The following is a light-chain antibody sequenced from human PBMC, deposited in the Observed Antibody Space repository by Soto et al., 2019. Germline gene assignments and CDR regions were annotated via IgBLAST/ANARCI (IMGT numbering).Light chain of an antibody. CDR2: TSS. CDR3: QQNYLSPWT. CDR1: QSIRNF. J-gene: IGKJ1*01. Sequence: DIQMTQSPSSLSASVGDRVTITCRTSQSIRNFLNWYQQKPGTVPKLLISTSSTLESGVPSRFSGGGSGTDITLTSNNLQTEDFATYFCQQNYLSPWTFGQGTRVEIK. V-gene: IGKV1-39*01.